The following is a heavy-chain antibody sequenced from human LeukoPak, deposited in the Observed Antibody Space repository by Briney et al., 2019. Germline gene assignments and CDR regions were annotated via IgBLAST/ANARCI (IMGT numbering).Heavy chain of an antibody. Sequence: GGSLRLSCAASGFTVSSNYMSWVRQAPGKGLEWVSVIYSCGSTYYADSVKGRFTISRENSKNTLYLQMNSLRAEDTAVYYCARDPSPRVGATYYYYYGMDVWGQGTTVTVSS. J-gene: IGHJ6*02. CDR3: ARDPSPRVGATYYYYYGMDV. D-gene: IGHD1-26*01. CDR1: GFTVSSNY. V-gene: IGHV3-66*01. CDR2: IYSCGST.